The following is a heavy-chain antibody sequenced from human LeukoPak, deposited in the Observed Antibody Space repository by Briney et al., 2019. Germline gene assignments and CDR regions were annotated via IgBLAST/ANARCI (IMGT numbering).Heavy chain of an antibody. Sequence: SQTLSLTCTVSGGSFSSCSYYWSWIRQRPGTGLDGIGYMYYSGNTYYNPSLKSRVTILVDTSKNQVSLKLSSVTAADTAVYYCARWQYWDTGGYFDFWGQGTLVTVSS. J-gene: IGHJ4*02. V-gene: IGHV4-31*03. CDR2: MYYSGNT. D-gene: IGHD5-18*01. CDR3: ARWQYWDTGGYFDF. CDR1: GGSFSSCSYY.